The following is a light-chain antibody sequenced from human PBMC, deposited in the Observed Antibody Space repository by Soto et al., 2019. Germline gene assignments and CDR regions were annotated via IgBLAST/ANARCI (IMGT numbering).Light chain of an antibody. Sequence: DIQMTQSPSTLSASVGYRFTITCRASESMSNCLAWYKQKPGKAPKLLISGASSLQSGVPSRLSGSESGTEFTLTISSMKPDDIATYYCQQCHRYLTFGQGTKVDIK. J-gene: IGKJ1*01. V-gene: IGKV1-5*01. CDR2: GAS. CDR1: ESMSNC. CDR3: QQCHRYLT.